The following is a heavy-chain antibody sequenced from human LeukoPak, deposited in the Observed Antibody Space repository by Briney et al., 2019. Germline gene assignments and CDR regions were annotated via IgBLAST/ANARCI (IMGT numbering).Heavy chain of an antibody. V-gene: IGHV3-74*01. Sequence: GGSLRLSCAASGFTFRDYWMQWVRQVPGKGLVWVSRIKSDGSSPSYADSVRGRFTISRDNAKNTLYLQMNNLRVEDTAIYYCAKDRIVISFGDVSKHWGQGTLVTVSS. CDR3: AKDRIVISFGDVSKH. CDR1: GFTFRDYW. D-gene: IGHD3-10*01. J-gene: IGHJ1*01. CDR2: IKSDGSSP.